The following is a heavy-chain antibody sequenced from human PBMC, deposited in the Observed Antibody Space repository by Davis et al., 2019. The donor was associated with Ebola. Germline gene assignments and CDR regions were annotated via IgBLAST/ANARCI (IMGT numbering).Heavy chain of an antibody. V-gene: IGHV1-46*01. Sequence: ASVKVSCKASGYTFTSYYMHWVRQAPGQGLEWMGIINPSGGSTSYAQKFQGRVTMTRDTSTSTVYMELSSLRSEDTAVYYCARGNNVLRFQAYYYGMDVWGQGTTVTVSS. J-gene: IGHJ6*02. CDR3: ARGNNVLRFQAYYYGMDV. D-gene: IGHD3-3*01. CDR2: INPSGGST. CDR1: GYTFTSYY.